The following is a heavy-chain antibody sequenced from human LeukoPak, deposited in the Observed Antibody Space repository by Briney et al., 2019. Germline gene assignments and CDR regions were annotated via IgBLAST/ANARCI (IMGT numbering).Heavy chain of an antibody. V-gene: IGHV3-23*01. Sequence: PGGSLRLSCAASGFTFSSYGMSWVRQAPGKGLEWVSAISGSGGSTYYADSVKGRFTISRDNSKNTLYLQMNSLRAEDTAVYYCAKPGLGRERWVHWYWGQGTLVTVSS. J-gene: IGHJ4*02. CDR2: ISGSGGST. D-gene: IGHD3/OR15-3a*01. CDR1: GFTFSSYG. CDR3: AKPGLGRERWVHWY.